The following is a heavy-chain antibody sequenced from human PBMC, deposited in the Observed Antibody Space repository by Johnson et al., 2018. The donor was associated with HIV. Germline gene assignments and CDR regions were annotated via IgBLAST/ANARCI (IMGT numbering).Heavy chain of an antibody. D-gene: IGHD3-10*01. V-gene: IGHV3-30*02. Sequence: QVQLVESGGGVVQPGGSLRLSCAASGFTFSSYGMHWVRQAPGKGLEWVAFIRYDGSNKYYADSVKGRFTISRDNSKNTLYLKMNSLRAEDTAVYYCAKDVAYYYGSGSRDAFDIWGQGTMVTVSS. CDR2: IRYDGSNK. J-gene: IGHJ3*02. CDR1: GFTFSSYG. CDR3: AKDVAYYYGSGSRDAFDI.